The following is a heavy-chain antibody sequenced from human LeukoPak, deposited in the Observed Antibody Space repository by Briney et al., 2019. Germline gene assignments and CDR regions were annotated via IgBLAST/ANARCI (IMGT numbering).Heavy chain of an antibody. D-gene: IGHD6-6*01. CDR1: GFTFSSYA. J-gene: IGHJ4*02. CDR2: ISYDGSNK. V-gene: IGHV3-30-3*01. Sequence: PGGSLRLSCAASGFTFSSYAMHWVRQAPGKGLEWVAVISYDGSNKYYADSVKGRFTISRDNSKNTLYLQMNSLRAEDTAVYYCAREWTANILSSSSSFDYWGQGTLVTVSS. CDR3: AREWTANILSSSSSFDY.